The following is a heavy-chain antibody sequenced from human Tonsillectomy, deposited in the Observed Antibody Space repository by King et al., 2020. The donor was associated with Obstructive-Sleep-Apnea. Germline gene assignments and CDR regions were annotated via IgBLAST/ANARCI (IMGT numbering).Heavy chain of an antibody. CDR1: GFTFITYA. D-gene: IGHD6-19*01. J-gene: IGHJ2*01. Sequence: VQLVESGGGLVQPGGSLRLSCAASGFTFITYAMSWVRQAPGKGLEWVSTIRGSGDSTYYADSVKGRFTISRDNSKNTLYLQMNSLRADDTAVYYCATKLSSGWLHYWYFDVWGRGTLVTVSS. CDR2: IRGSGDST. CDR3: ATKLSSGWLHYWYFDV. V-gene: IGHV3-23*04.